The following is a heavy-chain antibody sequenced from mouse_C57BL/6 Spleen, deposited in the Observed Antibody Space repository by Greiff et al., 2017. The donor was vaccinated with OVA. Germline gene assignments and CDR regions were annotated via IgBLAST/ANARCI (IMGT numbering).Heavy chain of an antibody. D-gene: IGHD2-4*01. V-gene: IGHV1-26*01. Sequence: EVQLQQSGPELVKPGASVKISCKASGYTFTDYYMNWVKQSHGKSLEWIGDINPNNGGTSYNQKFKGKATLTVDKSSSTAYMELRSLTSEDSAVYYCARMRDYDGYFDVWGTGTTVTVSS. CDR3: ARMRDYDGYFDV. CDR1: GYTFTDYY. CDR2: INPNNGGT. J-gene: IGHJ1*03.